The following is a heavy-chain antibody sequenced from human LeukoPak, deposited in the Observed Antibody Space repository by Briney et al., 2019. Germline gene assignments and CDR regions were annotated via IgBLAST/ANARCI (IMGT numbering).Heavy chain of an antibody. J-gene: IGHJ4*02. Sequence: ASVKVSCKASGYTFTDSYMHWVRQAPGQGLEWMGWINPITGGTNYAQRFQGRVTMTRDTSIRTAYVELNSLRSDDTAVYYCARDGRLTIFVRGIITEGSPPKNWGQGTLVTVSS. CDR1: GYTFTDSY. D-gene: IGHD3-10*01. CDR3: ARDGRLTIFVRGIITEGSPPKN. V-gene: IGHV1-2*02. CDR2: INPITGGT.